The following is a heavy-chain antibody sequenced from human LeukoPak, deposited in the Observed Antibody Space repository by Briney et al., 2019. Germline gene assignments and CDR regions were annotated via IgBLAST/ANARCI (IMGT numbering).Heavy chain of an antibody. D-gene: IGHD1-26*01. V-gene: IGHV3-30*03. Sequence: GGSLRLSCAASGFTFSSYGMHWVRQAPGKGLEWVAVISYDGSNKYYADSVKGRFTISRDNSNNTLYLQVNSLRADDTAIYYCARRRIVGSTDDAFDIWGQGTMVTLSS. CDR2: ISYDGSNK. J-gene: IGHJ3*02. CDR1: GFTFSSYG. CDR3: ARRRIVGSTDDAFDI.